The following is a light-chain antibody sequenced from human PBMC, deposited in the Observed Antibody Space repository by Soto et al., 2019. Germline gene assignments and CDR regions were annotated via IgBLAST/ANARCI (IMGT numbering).Light chain of an antibody. Sequence: DIQLTQSPSSLSASVGDRVTITCRASQIISTWLAWYQQKSGEAPKLLIYRASNLVSGVPSRFSGSGSGTEFTLTISGLQPDDFSIYYCQHYETYSGTFGPGT. CDR3: QHYETYSGT. J-gene: IGKJ3*01. CDR2: RAS. V-gene: IGKV1-5*03. CDR1: QIISTW.